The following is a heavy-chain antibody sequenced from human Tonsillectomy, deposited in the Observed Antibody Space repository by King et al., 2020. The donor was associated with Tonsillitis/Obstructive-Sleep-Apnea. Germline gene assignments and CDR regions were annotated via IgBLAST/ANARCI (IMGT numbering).Heavy chain of an antibody. V-gene: IGHV3-74*01. D-gene: IGHD5-12*01. CDR3: ARHTGYDLGIDAFDI. Sequence: VQLVESGGGLVQPGGSLRLSCAASGFTFSSYWMHWVRQGPGKGLVWVSRINSDGSSINYADSVKGRFTTSRDNAKNTLYLQMSSLRAEDTAVYFCARHTGYDLGIDAFDIWGQGTMVTVSS. J-gene: IGHJ3*02. CDR2: INSDGSSI. CDR1: GFTFSSYW.